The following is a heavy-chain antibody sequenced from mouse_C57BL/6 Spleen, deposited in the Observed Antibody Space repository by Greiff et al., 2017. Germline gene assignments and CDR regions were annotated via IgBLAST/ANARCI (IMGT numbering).Heavy chain of an antibody. CDR1: GFSLTSYG. CDR2: IWSGGST. CDR3: ASNLYYAMDY. V-gene: IGHV2-2*01. Sequence: VQQVESGPGLVQPSQSLSITCTVSGFSLTSYGVHWVRQSPGKGLEWLGVIWSGGSTDYNAAFISRLSISKDNSKSQVFFKMNSLQADDTAIYYCASNLYYAMDYWGQGTSVTVSS. J-gene: IGHJ4*01.